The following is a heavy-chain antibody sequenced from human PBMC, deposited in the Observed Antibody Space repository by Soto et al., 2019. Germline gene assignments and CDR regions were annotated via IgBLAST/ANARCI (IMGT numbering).Heavy chain of an antibody. CDR2: IVVGSGNT. D-gene: IGHD1-26*01. J-gene: IGHJ4*02. CDR1: GFTFTSSA. V-gene: IGHV1-58*01. CDR3: AADIEETARYDY. Sequence: ASVKLSCKASGFTFTSSAVQWVRQARGQRLEWIGWIVVGSGNTNYAQKFQERVTITRDMSTSTAYMELSSLRSEDTAVYYCAADIEETARYDYSGQGTLVTVSS.